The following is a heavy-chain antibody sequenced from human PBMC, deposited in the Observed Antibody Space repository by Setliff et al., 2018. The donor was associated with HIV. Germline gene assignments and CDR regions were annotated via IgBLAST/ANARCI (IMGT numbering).Heavy chain of an antibody. CDR3: ARSLREYSYGSPDY. J-gene: IGHJ4*02. CDR1: GYRFTGFA. V-gene: IGHV1-3*01. CDR2: INAGTGNT. Sequence: ASVKVSCKASGYRFTGFAIHWVRQAPGQRFEWMGWINAGTGNTKYSQKFQDRVTISRDIHANTAYMELISLRSEDTAIYYCARSLREYSYGSPDYWGPGTLVTVSS. D-gene: IGHD5-18*01.